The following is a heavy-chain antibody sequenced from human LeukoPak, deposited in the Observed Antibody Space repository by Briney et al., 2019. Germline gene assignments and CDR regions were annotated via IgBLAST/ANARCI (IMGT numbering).Heavy chain of an antibody. V-gene: IGHV4-61*02. CDR2: IYMRGNT. D-gene: IGHD2-21*01. CDR1: RGSITSGNYY. J-gene: IGHJ4*02. CDR3: AREGDWSALDF. Sequence: SETLSLTCTVSRGSITSGNYYWNWIRQPAGKGLEWVGRIYMRGNTNYNPSLKSRVVISMDTSKNQFSLRLTSVTAADTAVYFCAREGDWSALDFWGQGTLVTVSS.